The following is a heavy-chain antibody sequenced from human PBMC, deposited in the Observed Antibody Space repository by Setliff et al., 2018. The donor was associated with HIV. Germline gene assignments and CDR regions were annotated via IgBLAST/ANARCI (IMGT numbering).Heavy chain of an antibody. CDR2: ISPSSIYI. J-gene: IGHJ4*02. V-gene: IGHV3-21*01. D-gene: IGHD1-1*01. Sequence: GGSLRLSCAASGFIFSSYNMNWVRQAPGKGLEWVSSISPSSIYIYYAGSVKGRFTISRDNAQKSLHLQMNSLRADDTAAYYCARDDGNWNQGIDSWGQGTLVTVSS. CDR1: GFIFSSYN. CDR3: ARDDGNWNQGIDS.